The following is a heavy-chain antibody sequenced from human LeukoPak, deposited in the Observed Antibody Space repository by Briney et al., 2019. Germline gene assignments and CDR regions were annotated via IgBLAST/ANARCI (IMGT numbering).Heavy chain of an antibody. CDR1: GYSISSGYY. CDR3: ARDHFSTVTPFDY. V-gene: IGHV4-38-2*02. Sequence: PSETLSLTCTVSGYSISSGYYWGWIRQSPGKGLEWIGSIYHSGSTYYNPSLKSRVTISIDTSKNHFSLKLSSVTAADTAVYYCARDHFSTVTPFDYWGQGTLVTVSS. D-gene: IGHD5/OR15-5a*01. J-gene: IGHJ4*02. CDR2: IYHSGST.